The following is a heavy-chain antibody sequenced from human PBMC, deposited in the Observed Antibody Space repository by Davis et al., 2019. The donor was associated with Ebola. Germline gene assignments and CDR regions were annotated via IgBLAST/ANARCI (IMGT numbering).Heavy chain of an antibody. CDR3: ARDLPYGDYDY. Sequence: SLKISCASSGFTFDDYALHWVRQAPVKGLEWVSGISWNSGSIGYADSVKGRFTISRDNSKNTLYLQMNSLRAEDTAVYYCARDLPYGDYDYWGQGTLVTGSS. D-gene: IGHD4-17*01. CDR2: ISWNSGSI. CDR1: GFTFDDYA. V-gene: IGHV3-9*01. J-gene: IGHJ4*02.